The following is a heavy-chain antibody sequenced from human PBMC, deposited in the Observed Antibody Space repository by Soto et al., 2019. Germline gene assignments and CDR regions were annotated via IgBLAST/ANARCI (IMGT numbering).Heavy chain of an antibody. V-gene: IGHV4-59*01. CDR1: GGSISSYY. CDR2: ISYSGST. Sequence: PSETLSLTCRISGGSISSYYWNWIRQAPVKGLEWIGFISYSGSTNYNPALTSRVTISVDTSKDQISLRLKSVNAADTAVYYCARVQSTSWGYYYAVDVWGQGTTVTVSS. D-gene: IGHD2-2*01. J-gene: IGHJ6*01. CDR3: ARVQSTSWGYYYAVDV.